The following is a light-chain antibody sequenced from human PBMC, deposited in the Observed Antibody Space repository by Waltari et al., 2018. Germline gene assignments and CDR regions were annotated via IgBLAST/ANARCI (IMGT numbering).Light chain of an antibody. CDR3: QQCYTFPYT. J-gene: IGKJ2*01. Sequence: DIVLTQSPDSRAVSLGERATLTCNSSQSVVSRSNNKNYLGWYQQTPGQPPKLLIPWASTRESGVPERFSGSGSGTDFTLTISVLQAEDVAVYFCQQCYTFPYTFGQGTQLEIK. CDR1: QSVVSRSNNKNY. V-gene: IGKV4-1*01. CDR2: WAS.